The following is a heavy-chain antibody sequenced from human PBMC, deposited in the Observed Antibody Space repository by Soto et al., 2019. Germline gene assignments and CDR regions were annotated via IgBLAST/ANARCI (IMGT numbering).Heavy chain of an antibody. CDR1: GFTLSSYS. D-gene: IGHD6-19*01. V-gene: IGHV3-48*02. J-gene: IGHJ5*02. CDR3: ARESAVAVNNWFDP. Sequence: EVQLVESGGGLVQPGGSLRLSCAASGFTLSSYSMNWVRQAPGKGLEWVSYISSSSSTIYYADSVKGRFTISRDNAKNALYLQMNRLRDEDTAVYYCARESAVAVNNWFDPWGQGTLVTVSS. CDR2: ISSSSSTI.